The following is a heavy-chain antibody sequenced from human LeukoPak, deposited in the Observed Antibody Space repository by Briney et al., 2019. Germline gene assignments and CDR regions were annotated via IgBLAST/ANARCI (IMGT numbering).Heavy chain of an antibody. CDR1: GGSFSGYY. CDR3: ARGRKVRYGSGLYYMDV. Sequence: SETLSLTCAVYGGSFSGYYWSWIRQPPGKGLEWIGEINHSGSTNYNPSLKSRVTISVDTSKNQFSLKLSSVTAADTAVYYCARGRKVRYGSGLYYMDVWGKGTTVTVSS. CDR2: INHSGST. V-gene: IGHV4-34*01. D-gene: IGHD3-10*01. J-gene: IGHJ6*03.